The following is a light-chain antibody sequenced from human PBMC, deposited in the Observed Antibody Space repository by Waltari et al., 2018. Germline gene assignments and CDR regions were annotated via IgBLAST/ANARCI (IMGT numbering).Light chain of an antibody. V-gene: IGKV1-5*03. CDR3: QQYNSYSRT. CDR1: QSSSSW. Sequence: DIQMTQSPSTLSASVGAIVTITCRASQSSSSWLAWYQQKPGKAPKLLIYKASSLESGVPSRFSGSGSGTEFTLTISSLQPDDFATYYCQQYNSYSRTFGPGTKVDIK. CDR2: KAS. J-gene: IGKJ3*01.